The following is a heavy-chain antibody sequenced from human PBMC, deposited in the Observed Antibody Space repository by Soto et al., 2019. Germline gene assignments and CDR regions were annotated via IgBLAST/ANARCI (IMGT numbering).Heavy chain of an antibody. CDR1: GFTFSSYG. Sequence: PGGSLRLSCAASGFTFSSYGMHWVRQAPGKGLEWVAVISYDGSNKYYADSVKGRFTISRDNSKNTLYLQMNSLRAEDTAVYYCAKDTSSGRSSSSWDYYYYGMDVWGQGTTVTVSS. CDR2: ISYDGSNK. J-gene: IGHJ6*02. CDR3: AKDTSSGRSSSSWDYYYYGMDV. V-gene: IGHV3-30*18. D-gene: IGHD6-6*01.